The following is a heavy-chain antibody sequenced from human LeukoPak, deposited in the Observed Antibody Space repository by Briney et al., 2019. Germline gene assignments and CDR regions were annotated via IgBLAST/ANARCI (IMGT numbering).Heavy chain of an antibody. V-gene: IGHV1-3*01. CDR3: ARDSGEYYFDY. CDR2: TNAGSGNT. D-gene: IGHD2-15*01. CDR1: GYTFTSYA. J-gene: IGHJ4*02. Sequence: ASVTVSCTASGYTFTSYAMHWVRQAPGQRLEWMGWTNAGSGNTKYSQNFQGRVTISRDTSASTAYMELSSLTSEDTAVYYCARDSGEYYFDYWGQGTLVTVSS.